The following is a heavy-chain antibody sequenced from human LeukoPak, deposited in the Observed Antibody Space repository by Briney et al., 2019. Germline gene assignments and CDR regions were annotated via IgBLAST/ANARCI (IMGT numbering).Heavy chain of an antibody. CDR1: GFTFSSYC. Sequence: PGGSLRLSCAASGFTFSSYCMHWVRQAPGKGLEWVAVIWYDGSNKYYADSVKGRFTISRDNSKNTLYLQMNSLRAEDTAVYYCARDWGYSGSHGRVYWGQGTLVTVSS. D-gene: IGHD1-26*01. CDR2: IWYDGSNK. V-gene: IGHV3-33*01. J-gene: IGHJ4*02. CDR3: ARDWGYSGSHGRVY.